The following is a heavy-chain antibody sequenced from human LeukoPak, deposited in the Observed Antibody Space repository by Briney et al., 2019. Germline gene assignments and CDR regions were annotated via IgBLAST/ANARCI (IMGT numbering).Heavy chain of an antibody. V-gene: IGHV5-51*01. J-gene: IGHJ5*02. CDR1: GYSFTSYW. D-gene: IGHD6-13*01. Sequence: GESLKISCKGSGYSFTSYWIGWVRQPPGKGLGCRGIMYPGASDTSYSQSFHGQVTISADKSISTAYLQWSSLKASDTDMYYCARRGYSSNRVDNWFDPWGQGTLVTVSS. CDR3: ARRGYSSNRVDNWFDP. CDR2: MYPGASDT.